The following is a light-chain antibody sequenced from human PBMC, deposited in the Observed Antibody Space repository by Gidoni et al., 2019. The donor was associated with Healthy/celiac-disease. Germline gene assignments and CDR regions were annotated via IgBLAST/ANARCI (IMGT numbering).Light chain of an antibody. CDR2: GAS. Sequence: EIVMTQSPATLSVSPGERATLSCRASQSVSSNLAWYQQKPGQAPRLLIYGASTRATGIQARFSGSGSGTEFTLTISSLQSEDFAVYYCQQYNNGPPWTFGQGTKVEIK. J-gene: IGKJ1*01. V-gene: IGKV3-15*01. CDR1: QSVSSN. CDR3: QQYNNGPPWT.